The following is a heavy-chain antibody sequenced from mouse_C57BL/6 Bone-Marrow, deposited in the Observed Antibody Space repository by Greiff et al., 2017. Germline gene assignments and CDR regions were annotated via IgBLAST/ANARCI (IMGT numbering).Heavy chain of an antibody. D-gene: IGHD1-1*01. V-gene: IGHV5-12*01. CDR1: GFTFSDYY. CDR3: SIHCGGDYYGSSPMDY. Sequence: EVKLVESGGGLVQPGGSLKLSCAASGFTFSDYYMYWVRQTPEKRLEWVAYISNGGGSTYYPDTVKGRFTISGDNAKNTLYLQMSLLKSEVTAMYYWSIHCGGDYYGSSPMDYWGQGTSVTVSA. J-gene: IGHJ4*01. CDR2: ISNGGGST.